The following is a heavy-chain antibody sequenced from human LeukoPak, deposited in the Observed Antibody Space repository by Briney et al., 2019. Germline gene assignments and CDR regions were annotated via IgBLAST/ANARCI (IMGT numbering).Heavy chain of an antibody. V-gene: IGHV3-7*03. Sequence: GGSLRLSCAASGFTFSSYWMSWVRQAPGKGLEWVANIKQDGSEKYYVDSVKGRFTISRDNAKNSLYLQMNSLSAEDTAVYYCARDTLTMVTNAFDMWGQGTMVTVSS. J-gene: IGHJ3*02. CDR1: GFTFSSYW. CDR2: IKQDGSEK. CDR3: ARDTLTMVTNAFDM. D-gene: IGHD5-18*01.